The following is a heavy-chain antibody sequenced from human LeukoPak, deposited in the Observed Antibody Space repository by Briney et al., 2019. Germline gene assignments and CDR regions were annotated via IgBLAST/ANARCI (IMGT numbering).Heavy chain of an antibody. J-gene: IGHJ4*02. Sequence: SETLSLTCAVSGGSISSGGYSWSWIRQPPGKGLEWIGYIYHSGSTYYNPSLKSRVTISVDRSKNQFSLKLSSVTAADTAVYYCARDCSSTSCHRYWGQGTLVTVSS. V-gene: IGHV4-30-2*01. D-gene: IGHD2-2*01. CDR3: ARDCSSTSCHRY. CDR1: GGSISSGGYS. CDR2: IYHSGST.